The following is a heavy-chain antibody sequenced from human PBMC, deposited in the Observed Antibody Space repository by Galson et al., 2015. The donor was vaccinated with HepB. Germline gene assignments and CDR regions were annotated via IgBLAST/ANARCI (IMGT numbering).Heavy chain of an antibody. CDR2: MNPHNGKT. J-gene: IGHJ4*02. CDR1: GDTFTSYD. D-gene: IGHD5-18*01. V-gene: IGHV1-8*01. Sequence: SVKVSCKASGDTFTSYDINWVRQAPGQGLEWMGWMNPHNGKTGYAQKFQGRITMTRDTSISTAYMELSGLTSDDTAVYYCARGEKYFSYGYETFDYWGQGTLVTVSS. CDR3: ARGEKYFSYGYETFDY.